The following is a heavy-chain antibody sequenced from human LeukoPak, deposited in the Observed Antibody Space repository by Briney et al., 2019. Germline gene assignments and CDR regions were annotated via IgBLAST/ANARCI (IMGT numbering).Heavy chain of an antibody. D-gene: IGHD6-13*01. Sequence: SETLSLTCAVYGGSFSGYYWSWIRQPPGKGLEWIGEINHSGSTNYNPSLKSRVTISVDTSKNQFSLKLSSVTAADTAVYYCARVGYRATRSWDDAFDIWGQGTMVTVSS. CDR2: INHSGST. J-gene: IGHJ3*02. CDR3: ARVGYRATRSWDDAFDI. CDR1: GGSFSGYY. V-gene: IGHV4-34*01.